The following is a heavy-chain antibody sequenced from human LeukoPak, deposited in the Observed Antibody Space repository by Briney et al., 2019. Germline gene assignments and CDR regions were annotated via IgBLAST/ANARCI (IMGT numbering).Heavy chain of an antibody. D-gene: IGHD5-18*01. V-gene: IGHV4-34*01. CDR1: GGSFSGYY. J-gene: IGHJ6*02. CDR2: INHSGST. Sequence: SETLSLTCAVYGGSFSGYYWSWIRQPPGKGLEWNGEINHSGSTNYNPSLKSRVTISVDTSKNQFSLKLSSVTAADTAVYYCAREGGQLWFFDYYYGMDVWGQGTTVTVSS. CDR3: AREGGQLWFFDYYYGMDV.